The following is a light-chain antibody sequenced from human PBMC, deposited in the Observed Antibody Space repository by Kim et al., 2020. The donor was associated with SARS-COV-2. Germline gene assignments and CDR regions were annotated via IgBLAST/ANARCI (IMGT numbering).Light chain of an antibody. J-gene: IGLJ2*01. CDR1: TGHNNHA. CDR2: LYSDGRH. Sequence: AVQLPCPLRTGHNNHAIAWLQQQPGKGPRYLMRLYSDGRHTKGDGIPDRFSGSTSGSEYSLTISSLQSEDEADYYCQTWGSGIAVFGGGTQLTVL. V-gene: IGLV4-69*01. CDR3: QTWGSGIAV.